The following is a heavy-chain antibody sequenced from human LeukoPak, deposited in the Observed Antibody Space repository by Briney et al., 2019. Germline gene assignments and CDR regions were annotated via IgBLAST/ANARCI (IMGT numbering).Heavy chain of an antibody. CDR1: GLVFSSYA. CDR2: LSDSGGKT. V-gene: IGHV3-23*01. D-gene: IGHD4-17*01. J-gene: IGHJ4*02. CDR3: ANVGLRLGGDY. Sequence: PGGSLRLSCAASGLVFSSYAMSWVRQAPGKGLEWVSTLSDSGGKTYYADSVKGRFTISRDNSKNTLYLQMNSLRAEDTAVYYCANVGLRLGGDYWGQGTLVTVSS.